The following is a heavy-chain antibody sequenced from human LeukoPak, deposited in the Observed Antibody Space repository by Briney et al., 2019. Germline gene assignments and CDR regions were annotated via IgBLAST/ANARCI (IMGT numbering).Heavy chain of an antibody. V-gene: IGHV4-34*09. Sequence: SETLSLTCAVYGGSFSGYYWSWIRQPPGKGLEWIGYIYYSGSTYYNPSLKSRVTISVDTSKNQFSLKLSSVTAADTAVYYCARDSRGVMDYWGQGTLVTVSS. CDR1: GGSFSGYY. D-gene: IGHD3-10*01. CDR3: ARDSRGVMDY. J-gene: IGHJ4*02. CDR2: IYYSGST.